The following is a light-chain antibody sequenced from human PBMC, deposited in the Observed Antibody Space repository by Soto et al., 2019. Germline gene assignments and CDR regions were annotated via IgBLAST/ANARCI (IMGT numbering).Light chain of an antibody. CDR3: QQYGSSPPFT. Sequence: EIVLTQSPGTLSLSPGESATLSCRASQTFSNTYLAWYQQKPGQSPRLLIYGASSRAPGIPDRVSGSGSGTDFTLTISRVEPEDCAVYYCQQYGSSPPFTFGQGTKLEIK. V-gene: IGKV3-20*01. J-gene: IGKJ2*01. CDR2: GAS. CDR1: QTFSNTY.